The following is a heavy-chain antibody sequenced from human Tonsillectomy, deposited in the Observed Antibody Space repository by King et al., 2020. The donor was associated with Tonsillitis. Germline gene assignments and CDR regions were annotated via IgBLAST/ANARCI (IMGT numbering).Heavy chain of an antibody. J-gene: IGHJ2*01. CDR3: ARLLGYYDSTSCNNYWYFDL. V-gene: IGHV5-51*01. CDR1: GYSFPNYW. CDR2: IYPDDSDT. D-gene: IGHD2-2*01. Sequence: VQLVESGAEVKKPGESLTISCKGSGYSFPNYWIAWVRQMPGKGLEWMGLIYPDDSDTKYSPSFRGQVTISADKSISTAYLQWHSLKASDTAMYYCARLLGYYDSTSCNNYWYFDLWGRGTLVTVSS.